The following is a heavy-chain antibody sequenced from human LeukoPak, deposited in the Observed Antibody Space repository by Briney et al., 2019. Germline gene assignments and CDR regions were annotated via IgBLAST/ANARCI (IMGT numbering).Heavy chain of an antibody. Sequence: GRSLRLSCAASGFTFSSYWMSWVRQAPGKGLEWVANIKQDGSEKYYVDSVKGRFTISRDNAKNSLYLQMNSLRAEDTAVYYCARPYVDTAMTPDYWGQGTLVTVSS. CDR2: IKQDGSEK. CDR1: GFTFSSYW. V-gene: IGHV3-7*01. D-gene: IGHD5-18*01. CDR3: ARPYVDTAMTPDY. J-gene: IGHJ4*02.